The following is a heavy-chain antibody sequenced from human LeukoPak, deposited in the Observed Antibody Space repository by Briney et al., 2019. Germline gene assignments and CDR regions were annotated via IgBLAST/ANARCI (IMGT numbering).Heavy chain of an antibody. CDR3: AREAIAVAFADGMDV. CDR2: IYYSGST. J-gene: IGHJ6*02. D-gene: IGHD6-19*01. V-gene: IGHV4-30-4*01. Sequence: SETLSLTCTVSGGSISSGDYYWSWIRQPPGKGLEWIGYIYYSGSTYYNPSLKSRVTISVDTSKNQFSLKLSSVTAADTAVYYCAREAIAVAFADGMDVWGQGTTVTVSS. CDR1: GGSISSGDYY.